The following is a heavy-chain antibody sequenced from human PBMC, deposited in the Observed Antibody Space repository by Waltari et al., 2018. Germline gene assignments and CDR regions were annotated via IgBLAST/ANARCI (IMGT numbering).Heavy chain of an antibody. J-gene: IGHJ4*02. CDR2: IYYRANT. Sequence: QLQLQESGPGLVKPSETLSLTCTVSGGSISSGTCYWAWIRQPPGKGLEWIGNIYYRANTYYRQSLKSRVTISVDTSKNQFSLKLSSVTAADTAVYYCARYYFGSGSSHFDYWGQGTLLTVSS. CDR1: GGSISSGTCY. D-gene: IGHD3-10*01. CDR3: ARYYFGSGSSHFDY. V-gene: IGHV4-39*01.